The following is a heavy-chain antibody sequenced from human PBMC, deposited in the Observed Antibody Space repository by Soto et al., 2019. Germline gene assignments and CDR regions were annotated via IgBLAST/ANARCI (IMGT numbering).Heavy chain of an antibody. CDR1: GFTFSSYW. J-gene: IGHJ6*02. Sequence: PGGSLRLSCAASGFTFSSYWMHWVRQAPGKGLVWVSRINSDGSSTSYADSVKGRFTISRDNAKNTLYLQMNSLRAEDTAVYYCARDLNDYVWGSYVYYGMDVWGQGTTVTVSS. D-gene: IGHD3-16*01. CDR2: INSDGSST. CDR3: ARDLNDYVWGSYVYYGMDV. V-gene: IGHV3-74*01.